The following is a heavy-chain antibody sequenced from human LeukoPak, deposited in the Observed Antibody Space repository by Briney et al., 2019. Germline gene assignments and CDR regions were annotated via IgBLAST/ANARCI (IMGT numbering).Heavy chain of an antibody. CDR3: ARDLFIYYDSSGYSDY. CDR2: IYYSGST. J-gene: IGHJ3*01. CDR1: GGSISSSSYY. D-gene: IGHD3-22*01. Sequence: PSETLSLTCTVSGGSISSSSYYWGWIRQPPGKGLEWIGSIYYSGSTYYNPSLKSRVTISVDTSKNQFSLKLSSVTAADTAVYYCARDLFIYYDSSGYSDYWGQGTMVTVSS. V-gene: IGHV4-39*07.